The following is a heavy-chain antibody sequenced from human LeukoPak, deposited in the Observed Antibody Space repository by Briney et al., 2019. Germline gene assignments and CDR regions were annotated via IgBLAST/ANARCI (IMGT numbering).Heavy chain of an antibody. CDR3: ATEGESGLAIGH. CDR2: ISGSGRTI. CDR1: GFTFSDYY. V-gene: IGHV3-11*04. Sequence: GGSLRLSCAASGFTFSDYYMNWIRQVPGKGLEWISYISGSGRTIDYAYSVKGRFTISRDNANNSLYLQMTSLRAEDTAIYYCATEGESGLAIGHWGQGTWVTVSS. J-gene: IGHJ5*02. D-gene: IGHD3-16*01.